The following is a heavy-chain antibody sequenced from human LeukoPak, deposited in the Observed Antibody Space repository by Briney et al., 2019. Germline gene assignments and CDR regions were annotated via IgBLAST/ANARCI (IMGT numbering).Heavy chain of an antibody. V-gene: IGHV3-23*01. CDR2: ISGSGGST. CDR3: AKDGELLTAFDI. D-gene: IGHD1-26*01. J-gene: IGHJ3*02. Sequence: GGSLRLSCAASGFTFSSYAMHWVRQAPGKGLEWVSAISGSGGSTYYADSVKGRFTISRDNSKNTLYLQMNSLRAEDTAVYYCAKDGELLTAFDIWGQGTMVTVSS. CDR1: GFTFSSYA.